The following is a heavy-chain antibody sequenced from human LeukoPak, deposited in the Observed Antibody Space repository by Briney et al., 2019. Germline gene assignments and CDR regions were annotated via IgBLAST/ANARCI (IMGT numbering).Heavy chain of an antibody. V-gene: IGHV4-59*01. CDR2: VYHSGTT. D-gene: IGHD2-2*02. Sequence: SETLSLTCTVSGGSIISYYWSWIRQPPGKGLEWIGYVYHSGTTNYNPSLESRVTISLDTSKNQFSLKLSSVTAADTAVYYCARFPCTSSSCYKSGVLDVWGKGTTVTVSS. J-gene: IGHJ6*04. CDR1: GGSIISYY. CDR3: ARFPCTSSSCYKSGVLDV.